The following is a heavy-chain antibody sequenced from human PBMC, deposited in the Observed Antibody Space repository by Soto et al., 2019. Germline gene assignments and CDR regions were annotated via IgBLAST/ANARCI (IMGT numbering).Heavy chain of an antibody. CDR2: ISGSGGST. J-gene: IGHJ2*01. V-gene: IGHV3-23*01. CDR1: GFTFSSYA. CDR3: AKDKGYYDFWSGYYAKGYWYFDL. Sequence: EVQLLESGGGLVQPGGSLRLSCAASGFTFSSYAMSWVHQAPGKGLEWVSAISGSGGSTYYADSVKGRFTISRDNSKNTLYLQMNSLRAEDTAVYYCAKDKGYYDFWSGYYAKGYWYFDLWGRGTLVTVSS. D-gene: IGHD3-3*01.